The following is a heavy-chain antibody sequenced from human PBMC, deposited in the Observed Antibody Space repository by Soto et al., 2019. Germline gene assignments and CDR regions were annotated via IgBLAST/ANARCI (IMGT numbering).Heavy chain of an antibody. CDR3: AKGSSTTNFSYFDY. Sequence: EVQLVESGGGLVQPGRSLRLSCGASGFTFDDYAMHWVRQAPGKGLEWVSSISWNSGNIGYADSVKGRFIISRDNAKNPLYLQINSLRPEDTALYYCAKGSSTTNFSYFDYWGQGTLVTVSS. CDR2: ISWNSGNI. V-gene: IGHV3-9*01. J-gene: IGHJ4*02. D-gene: IGHD2-2*01. CDR1: GFTFDDYA.